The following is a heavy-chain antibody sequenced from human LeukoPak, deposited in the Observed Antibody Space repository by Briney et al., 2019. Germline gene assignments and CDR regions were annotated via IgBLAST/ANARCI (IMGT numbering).Heavy chain of an antibody. V-gene: IGHV4-31*03. CDR2: IYYSASP. CDR1: GGSISNGGYY. J-gene: IGHJ6*02. D-gene: IGHD2-15*01. CDR3: AREPTPDCSGGSCIFFGLDV. Sequence: PSETLSLTCTVSGGSISNGGYYWSWVRQVPGTGLEWIGNIYYSASPDYNPSLKSRVTISVDASENQFSLKLTPVTAADTAVYYCAREPTPDCSGGSCIFFGLDVWGQGTTVTVSS.